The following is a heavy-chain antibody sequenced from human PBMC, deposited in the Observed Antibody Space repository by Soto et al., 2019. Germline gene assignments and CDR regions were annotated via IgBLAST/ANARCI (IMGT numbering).Heavy chain of an antibody. CDR2: IYYSGST. D-gene: IGHD3-22*01. CDR1: GGSISSSSYY. V-gene: IGHV4-39*01. Sequence: PSETLSLTCTVSGGSISSSSYYWGWIRQPPGKGLEWIGSIYYSGSTYYNPSLKSRVTISVDTSKNQFSLKLSSVTAADTAVYYCASLAPPYYYDSSGYPNFDYWGQGTLVTVS. CDR3: ASLAPPYYYDSSGYPNFDY. J-gene: IGHJ4*02.